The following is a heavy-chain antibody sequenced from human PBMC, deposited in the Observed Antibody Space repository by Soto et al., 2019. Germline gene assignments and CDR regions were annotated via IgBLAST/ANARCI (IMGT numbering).Heavy chain of an antibody. J-gene: IGHJ3*02. CDR3: ARDSEYRRSHGCKGDAHDI. V-gene: IGHV3-7*05. Sequence: GGSLRLSCAASGFTFSSYWMSWVRQTPGKGLEWVANIKQDGSARYYVDSVKGRFTISRDNAKNSLYLQMNSLRAEDTAVYFCARDSEYRRSHGCKGDAHDIWGQHTMVTVS. D-gene: IGHD3-16*02. CDR1: GFTFSSYW. CDR2: IKQDGSAR.